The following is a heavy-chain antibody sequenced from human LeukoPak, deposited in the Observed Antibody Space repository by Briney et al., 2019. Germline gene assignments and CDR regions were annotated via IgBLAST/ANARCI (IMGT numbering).Heavy chain of an antibody. CDR1: GFTFSNYA. Sequence: GGSLRLSCAASGFTFSNYAMTWVRQAPGKGPEWVSVISGSGGNTYYADSVKGRFTISRDNSKNTLYLQMNSLRAEDTAVYYCANGNNGDYVRLDYWGQGTLVTVSS. D-gene: IGHD4-17*01. CDR3: ANGNNGDYVRLDY. J-gene: IGHJ4*02. CDR2: ISGSGGNT. V-gene: IGHV3-23*01.